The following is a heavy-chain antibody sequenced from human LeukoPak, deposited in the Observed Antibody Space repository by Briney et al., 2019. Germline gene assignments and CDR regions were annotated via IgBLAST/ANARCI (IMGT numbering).Heavy chain of an antibody. J-gene: IGHJ4*02. V-gene: IGHV3-30*03. CDR2: ISYDGSNK. CDR1: GFTFSSYC. D-gene: IGHD2-2*01. CDR3: ARDLGGYCSSTSCYVNSFDY. Sequence: GGSLRLSCAASGFTFSSYCMHWVRQAPGKGLEWVAVISYDGSNKYYADSVKGRFTISRDNSKNTLYLQMNSLRAEDTAVYYCARDLGGYCSSTSCYVNSFDYWGQGTLVTVSS.